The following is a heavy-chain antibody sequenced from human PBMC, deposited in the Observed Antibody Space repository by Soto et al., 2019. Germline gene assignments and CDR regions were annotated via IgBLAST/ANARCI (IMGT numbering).Heavy chain of an antibody. CDR3: ARDVDTAMVIWLDP. V-gene: IGHV4-39*02. CDR2: INHSGTT. D-gene: IGHD5-18*01. J-gene: IGHJ5*02. Sequence: ASETLSLTCTVSGVSISGSSYYWGWIRQPPGKGLEWIGTINHSGTTNYNPSLQSRVTISVDTSKNQFSLKLSSVTAADTAVYYCARDVDTAMVIWLDPWGQGTLVTVSS. CDR1: GVSISGSSYY.